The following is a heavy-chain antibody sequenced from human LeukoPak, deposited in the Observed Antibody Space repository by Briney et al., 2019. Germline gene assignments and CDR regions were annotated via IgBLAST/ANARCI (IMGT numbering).Heavy chain of an antibody. D-gene: IGHD4-17*01. CDR2: INHSGST. CDR3: ARIGRYGDHRFRFDY. V-gene: IGHV4-34*01. CDR1: GGSFSGYY. Sequence: SETLSLTCAVYGGSFSGYYWSWIRQPPGKGLEWIGEINHSGSTNYNPSLKSRVTISVDTSKNQFSLKLSSVTAADTAVYYCARIGRYGDHRFRFDYWGQGTLVTVSS. J-gene: IGHJ4*02.